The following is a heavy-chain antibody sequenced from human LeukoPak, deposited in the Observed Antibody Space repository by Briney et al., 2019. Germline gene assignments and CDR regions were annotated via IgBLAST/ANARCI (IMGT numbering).Heavy chain of an antibody. J-gene: IGHJ6*03. CDR3: ARSISSGWYYYYYMDV. CDR1: GGSISSYY. V-gene: IGHV4-34*01. CDR2: INHSGST. Sequence: SETLSLTCTVSGGSISSYYWSWIRQPPGKGLEWIGEINHSGSTNYNPSLKSRVTISVDTSKNQFSLKLSSVTAADTAVYYCARSISSGWYYYYYMDVWGKGTTVTVSS. D-gene: IGHD6-19*01.